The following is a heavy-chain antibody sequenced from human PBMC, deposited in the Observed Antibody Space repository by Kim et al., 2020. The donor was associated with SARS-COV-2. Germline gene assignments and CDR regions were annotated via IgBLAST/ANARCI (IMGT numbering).Heavy chain of an antibody. J-gene: IGHJ3*02. V-gene: IGHV3-11*01. CDR3: VRARAGSGGSSAAFDI. D-gene: IGHD6-25*01. CDR1: GFTFSDYW. Sequence: GGSLRLSCAASGFTFSDYWMSWMRQAPGKGLDYVSYISDSGTYTYYGVPVEGRFTVFRDNAKNSLFLQMNFLRGEDTAVYYCVRARAGSGGSSAAFDIWGQGTLVTVSP. CDR2: ISDSGTYT.